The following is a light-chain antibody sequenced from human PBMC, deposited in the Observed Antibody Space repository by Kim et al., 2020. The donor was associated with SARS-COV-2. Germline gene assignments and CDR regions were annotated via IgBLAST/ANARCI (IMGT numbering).Light chain of an antibody. CDR1: QSGSSSY. J-gene: IGKJ4*01. V-gene: IGKV3-20*01. CDR3: QQYGTSPLT. CDR2: DAS. Sequence: EIVLTQSPGTLSLSPGERATLSCRASQSGSSSYLAWYQQKAGQPPRLLIYDASSRATGIPDRFSGSGSGTDFTLTISRLEPEDFAVYYCQQYGTSPLTFGGGTKVEIK.